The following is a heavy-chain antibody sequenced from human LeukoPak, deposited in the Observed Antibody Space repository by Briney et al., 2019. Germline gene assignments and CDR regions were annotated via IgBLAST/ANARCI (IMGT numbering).Heavy chain of an antibody. D-gene: IGHD2-2*01. CDR3: AREVRIVVVPAALYYYYGMDV. V-gene: IGHV4-30-4*01. CDR2: IYYSGST. Sequence: PSETLSLTCTVSGGSISSGDYSWSWIRQPPGKGLEWIGYIYYSGSTYYNPSLKSRVTISVDTSKNQFSLKLSSVTAADTAVYYCAREVRIVVVPAALYYYYGMDVWGQGTTVTVSS. J-gene: IGHJ6*02. CDR1: GGSISSGDYS.